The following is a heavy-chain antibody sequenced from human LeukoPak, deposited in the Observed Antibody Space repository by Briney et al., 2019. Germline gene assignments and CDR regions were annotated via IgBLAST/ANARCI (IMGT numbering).Heavy chain of an antibody. CDR2: IYYSGST. D-gene: IGHD2-2*01. J-gene: IGHJ6*02. Sequence: SETLSLTCTVSGGSISSYYWSWIRQPPGKGLEWIGYIYYSGSTYYNPSLKSRVTISVDTSKNQFSLKLSSVTAADTAVYYCARASLCSSTSCFSYYYYYGMDVWGQGTTVTVSS. CDR1: GGSISSYY. V-gene: IGHV4-59*12. CDR3: ARASLCSSTSCFSYYYYYGMDV.